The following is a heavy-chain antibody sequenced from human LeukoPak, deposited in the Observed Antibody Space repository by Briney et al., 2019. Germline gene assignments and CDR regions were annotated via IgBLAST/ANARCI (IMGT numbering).Heavy chain of an antibody. CDR1: GFTFSSYA. CDR2: ISGSGGST. Sequence: GGSLRLSCVASGFTFSSYAMSWVRRAPGKGLEWVSVISGSGGSTYYRDSVKGRFTISRDNSKNTLYLQMNSLRAEDTAVYYCAKDGTTTITFDYWGQGTLVTVSS. D-gene: IGHD1-1*01. V-gene: IGHV3-23*01. J-gene: IGHJ4*02. CDR3: AKDGTTTITFDY.